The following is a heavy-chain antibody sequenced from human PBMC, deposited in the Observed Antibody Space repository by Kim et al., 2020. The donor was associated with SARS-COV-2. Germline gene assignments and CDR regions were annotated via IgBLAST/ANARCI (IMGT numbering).Heavy chain of an antibody. J-gene: IGHJ4*02. V-gene: IGHV4-39*01. CDR3: ARRTVTTRLDY. Sequence: YPNPHHKVRVTISVETSKNRFSRKLSSGTAADTAVYYCARRTVTTRLDYWGQGTLVTVSS. D-gene: IGHD4-17*01.